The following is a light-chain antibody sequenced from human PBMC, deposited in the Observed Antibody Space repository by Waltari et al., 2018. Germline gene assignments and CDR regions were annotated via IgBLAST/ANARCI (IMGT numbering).Light chain of an antibody. CDR1: RSVGSN. Sequence: EIMMTQSPDTLSVSQGERATLSCRASRSVGSNLAWYQMKPGQAPRLLIFDTSTMATGIPGRFSGSGSGTDFTLTISSLQSEDFAIYYCQQYNEWFPWTFGQGTKVEVK. CDR2: DTS. CDR3: QQYNEWFPWT. J-gene: IGKJ1*01. V-gene: IGKV3-15*01.